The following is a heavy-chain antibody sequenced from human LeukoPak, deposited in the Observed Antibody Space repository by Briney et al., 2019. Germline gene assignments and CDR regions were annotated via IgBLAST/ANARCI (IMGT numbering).Heavy chain of an antibody. V-gene: IGHV4-39*07. CDR2: IYYSGST. Sequence: PSETLSLTCTVSGGSISSSSYYWGWIRQPPGKGLEWIGSIYYSGSTYYNPSLKSRVTISVDTSKNQFSLKLSSVTAADTAVYYCARDGAFWPIRPASWFDPWGQGTLVTVSS. CDR1: GGSISSSSYY. CDR3: ARDGAFWPIRPASWFDP. J-gene: IGHJ5*02. D-gene: IGHD2-2*02.